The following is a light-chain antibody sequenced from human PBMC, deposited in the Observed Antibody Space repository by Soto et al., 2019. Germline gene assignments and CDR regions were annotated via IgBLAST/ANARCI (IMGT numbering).Light chain of an antibody. J-gene: IGKJ2*01. CDR1: QSSNSG. CDR3: QQGHNWPLT. V-gene: IGKV3-15*01. CDR2: GAS. Sequence: EIVMTQSPATLSLSPGERASLSCRASQSSNSGLAWYQQKPGQPPRLLIYGASTRATGVPARFTGSESGSEFPLTIRELQSEDCPVYYGQQGHNWPLTFGQGTRLEI.